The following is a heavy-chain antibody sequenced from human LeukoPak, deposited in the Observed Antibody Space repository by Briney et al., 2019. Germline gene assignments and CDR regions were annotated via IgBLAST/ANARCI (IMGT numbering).Heavy chain of an antibody. D-gene: IGHD1-26*01. Sequence: GGSLRLSCAASGFTFSSYGMSWVRQAPGKGLEWVSAISGSGGSTYYADSVKGRFTISRDNSKNTLYLQMNSLRAEDTAVYYCAKFILRDSGSNDYFDYWGQGTLVTVSS. V-gene: IGHV3-23*01. CDR3: AKFILRDSGSNDYFDY. CDR1: GFTFSSYG. J-gene: IGHJ4*02. CDR2: ISGSGGST.